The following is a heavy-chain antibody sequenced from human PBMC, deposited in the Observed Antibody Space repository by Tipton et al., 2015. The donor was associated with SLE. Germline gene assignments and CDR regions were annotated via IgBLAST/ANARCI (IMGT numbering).Heavy chain of an antibody. CDR2: IYYTGST. J-gene: IGHJ3*01. V-gene: IGHV4-59*08. Sequence: TLSLTCTVSGASISSYYWSWIRQPPGQGLEWIGYIYYTGSTIYSPSLRSRVTISLDTSKNQLSLRLTSVTAADTAVYYCARHRSIVGATGTFDLWGQGTMVTVSS. D-gene: IGHD1-26*01. CDR3: ARHRSIVGATGTFDL. CDR1: GASISSYY.